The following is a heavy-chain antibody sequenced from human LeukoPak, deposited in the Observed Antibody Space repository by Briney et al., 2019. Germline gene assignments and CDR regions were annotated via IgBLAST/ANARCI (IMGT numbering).Heavy chain of an antibody. Sequence: GGSLRLSCAASGFTFRSYWMRWVRQAPGKGLEWVANIKQDGSEKNYVDSVRGRFTISRDNAKNSLYLQMNSLRAEDTAVYYCASGLELDYWGQGTLVTVSS. CDR2: IKQDGSEK. CDR1: GFTFRSYW. V-gene: IGHV3-7*03. J-gene: IGHJ4*02. CDR3: ASGLELDY.